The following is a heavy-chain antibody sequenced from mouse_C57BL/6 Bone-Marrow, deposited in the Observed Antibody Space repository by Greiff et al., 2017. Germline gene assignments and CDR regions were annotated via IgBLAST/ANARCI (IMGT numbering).Heavy chain of an antibody. J-gene: IGHJ1*03. V-gene: IGHV5-6*01. CDR1: GFTFSSYG. CDR3: ARLTLRPWYVDV. CDR2: ISSGGSYT. Sequence: EVMLVESGGDLVKPGGSLKLSCAASGFTFSSYGMSWVRQTPDKRLEWVATISSGGSYTYYPDSVKGRFTISRDNAKNTLYLQMSSLKSEDTAMYYCARLTLRPWYVDVWGTGTTVTVSS. D-gene: IGHD1-2*01.